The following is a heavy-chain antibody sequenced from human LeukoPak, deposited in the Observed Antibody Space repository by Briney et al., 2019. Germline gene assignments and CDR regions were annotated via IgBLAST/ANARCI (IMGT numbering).Heavy chain of an antibody. CDR1: GFTFSSYS. D-gene: IGHD1-26*01. V-gene: IGHV3-21*01. J-gene: IGHJ4*02. CDR2: ISSSSSSYI. Sequence: PGGSLRLSCAASGFTFSSYSMNWVRQAPGKGLEWVSSISSSSSSYIYYADSVKGRFTISRDNAKNSLYLQMNSLRAEDTAVYYCARGLPWDPTPYYFDYWGQGTLVTVSS. CDR3: ARGLPWDPTPYYFDY.